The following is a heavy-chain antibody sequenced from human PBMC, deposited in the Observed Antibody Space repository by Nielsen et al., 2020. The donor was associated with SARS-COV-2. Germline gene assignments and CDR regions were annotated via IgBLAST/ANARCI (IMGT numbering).Heavy chain of an antibody. CDR2: TYYRSNWYN. J-gene: IGHJ6*03. D-gene: IGHD4-17*01. CDR3: ARARGAYGDYYYYYDTDV. CDR1: GDSVSSSSAA. Sequence: SETLSLTCAISGDSVSSSSAAWNWIRQSPSRGLEWLGRTYYRSNWYNDYAVSVKSRITINPDTSKNQFSLHLNSVTPEDTAVYYCARARGAYGDYYYYYDTDVRGKGTTVTVSS. V-gene: IGHV6-1*01.